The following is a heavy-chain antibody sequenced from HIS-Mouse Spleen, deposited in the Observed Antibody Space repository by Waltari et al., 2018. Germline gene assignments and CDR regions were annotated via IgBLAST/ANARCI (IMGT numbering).Heavy chain of an antibody. D-gene: IGHD3-10*01. CDR3: ARHYYYGSGSYYFDY. CDR2: IYSGCST. V-gene: IGHV3-53*02. J-gene: IGHJ4*02. CDR1: GFTVSSNY. Sequence: EVQLVETGGGLIQPGGSLRLSCAASGFTVSSNYMSWVRQAPGKGLSCVSVIYSGCSTYYADSVKGRFTISRDNAKNTLYLQMNSLRAEDTAVYYCARHYYYGSGSYYFDYWGQGTLVTVSS.